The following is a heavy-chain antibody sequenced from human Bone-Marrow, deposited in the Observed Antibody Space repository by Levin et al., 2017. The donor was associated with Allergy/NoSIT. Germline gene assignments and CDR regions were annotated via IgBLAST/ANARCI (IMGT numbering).Heavy chain of an antibody. J-gene: IGHJ6*02. D-gene: IGHD3-10*01. Sequence: PGGSLRLSCAASGFSFERHTMNWVRQAPGKGLEWVSSISTSSSYIYYAESLKGRFTISRDNAKNLVYLQVNSLRAEDTAVYYCTRRGRYFYDMDVWGQGTTVIVSS. V-gene: IGHV3-21*01. CDR2: ISTSSSYI. CDR1: GFSFERHT. CDR3: TRRGRYFYDMDV.